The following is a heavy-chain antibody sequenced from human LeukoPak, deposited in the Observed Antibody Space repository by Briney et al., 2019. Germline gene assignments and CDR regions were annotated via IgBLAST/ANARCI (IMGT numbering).Heavy chain of an antibody. V-gene: IGHV3-53*01. J-gene: IGHJ4*02. CDR3: ARDQFAFGLFDY. D-gene: IGHD3/OR15-3a*01. Sequence: GRSLRLSCAVSGFTVSSNYMSCVRHAPGKGLEWVSGIYSGGSTYYADSVKGRFTISRDSSKNTLYLQMNSLRAEDTAVYYCARDQFAFGLFDYWGQGTLVTVSS. CDR1: GFTVSSNY. CDR2: IYSGGST.